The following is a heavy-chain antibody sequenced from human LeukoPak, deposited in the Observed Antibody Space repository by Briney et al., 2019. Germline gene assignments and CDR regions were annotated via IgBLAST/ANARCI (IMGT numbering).Heavy chain of an antibody. J-gene: IGHJ4*02. CDR1: GGSISSSSYY. D-gene: IGHD2-2*01. CDR2: IYYSGST. Sequence: SETLSLTCTVSGGSISSSSYYWGWIRQPPGKGLEWIGSIYYSGSTNYNPSLKSRVTISVDTSKNQFSLKLSSVTAADTAVYYCARQGGIVVVPAAIYSDYWGQGTLVTVSS. V-gene: IGHV4-39*01. CDR3: ARQGGIVVVPAAIYSDY.